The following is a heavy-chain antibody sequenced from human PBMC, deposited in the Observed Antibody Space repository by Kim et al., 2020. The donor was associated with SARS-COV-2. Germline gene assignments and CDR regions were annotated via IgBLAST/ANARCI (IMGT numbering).Heavy chain of an antibody. D-gene: IGHD3-16*01. CDR2: IYYSGST. CDR1: GGSISSYY. J-gene: IGHJ4*02. CDR3: ARGKGMGGFDY. V-gene: IGHV4-59*01. Sequence: SETLSLTCTVSGGSISSYYWSWIRQPPGKGLEWIGYIYYSGSTNYNPSLKSRVTISVDTSKNQFSLKLSSVTAADTAVYYCARGKGMGGFDYWGQGTLVTVSS.